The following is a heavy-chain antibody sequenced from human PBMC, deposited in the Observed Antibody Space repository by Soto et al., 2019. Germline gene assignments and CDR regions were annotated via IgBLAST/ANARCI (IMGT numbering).Heavy chain of an antibody. V-gene: IGHV4-59*08. Sequence: PSETLSLTCTVAGGSISGYYWIWIRQPPGKGLEWIGYIYYSGTTNYNPSPKSRVTISVDTSKNQFSLNLSSVTAADTAVYYCARGGGSPDYWGQGTLVTVSS. J-gene: IGHJ4*02. CDR3: ARGGGSPDY. CDR1: GGSISGYY. D-gene: IGHD1-26*01. CDR2: IYYSGTT.